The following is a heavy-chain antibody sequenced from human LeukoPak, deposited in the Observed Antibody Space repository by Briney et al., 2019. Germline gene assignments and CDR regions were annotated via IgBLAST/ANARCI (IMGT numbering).Heavy chain of an antibody. CDR3: ARTYIVVVPAAGY. CDR1: GYTFTGYY. J-gene: IGHJ4*02. D-gene: IGHD2-2*01. CDR2: INPNSGGT. V-gene: IGHV1-2*02. Sequence: ASVKVSCKASGYTFTGYYMHWVRQAPGQGLEWMGWINPNSGGTDYVQKFQGRVTMTRDTSISTAYMELSRLRSDDTAVYYCARTYIVVVPAAGYWGQGTLVTVSS.